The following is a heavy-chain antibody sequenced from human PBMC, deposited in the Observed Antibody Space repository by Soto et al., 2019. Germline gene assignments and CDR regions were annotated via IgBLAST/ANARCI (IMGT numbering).Heavy chain of an antibody. J-gene: IGHJ6*02. V-gene: IGHV1-8*01. CDR2: MNPNSGNT. D-gene: IGHD3-22*01. CDR3: ARGDYYDSSGYPPMGNYYYGMDV. CDR1: GYTFTNYD. Sequence: QVQLVQSGAEVKKPGASVKVSCKASGYTFTNYDINWVRQATGQGLEWMGWMNPNSGNTGYAQKFQGRVTMTRNISISTAYMELSSLRSEDTAVYYCARGDYYDSSGYPPMGNYYYGMDVWGQGTTVTVSS.